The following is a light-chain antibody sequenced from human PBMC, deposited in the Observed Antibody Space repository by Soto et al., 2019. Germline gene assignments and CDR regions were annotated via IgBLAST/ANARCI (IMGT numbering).Light chain of an antibody. J-gene: IGLJ3*02. CDR3: NAYAGSNNGV. CDR2: EVS. Sequence: QSVPTQPPSASGSPGQSVTISCTGTSSDVGGYNYVSWYQQHPGKAPKLIIYEVSKWPSGIPDRFSGSKSGNTASLTVSGLQAEDEADYYCNAYAGSNNGVFGGGTQLTVL. CDR1: SSDVGGYNY. V-gene: IGLV2-8*01.